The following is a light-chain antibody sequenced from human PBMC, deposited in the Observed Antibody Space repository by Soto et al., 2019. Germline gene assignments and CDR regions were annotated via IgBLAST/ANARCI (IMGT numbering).Light chain of an antibody. Sequence: QSALTQPASVSGSPGQSITISCTGTSSDVGGFNSVSWYQLRPGTAPKLILYDVVDRPSGVSYRFSGSKSGNTASLTLSGLQAADEADYFCSSYTSTMTNVFGSGTQLTVL. J-gene: IGLJ7*01. V-gene: IGLV2-14*03. CDR2: DVV. CDR3: SSYTSTMTNV. CDR1: SSDVGGFNS.